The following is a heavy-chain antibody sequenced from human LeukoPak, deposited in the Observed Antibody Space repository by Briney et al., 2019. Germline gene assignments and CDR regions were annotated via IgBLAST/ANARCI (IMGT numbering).Heavy chain of an antibody. CDR1: GGSISSSSYY. J-gene: IGHJ4*02. CDR3: ARRATVTSHYFDY. CDR2: IYYSGST. Sequence: SETLSLTCTVSGGSISSSSYYWGWIRQPPGKGLEWIGSIYYSGSTYYNPSLKSRVTISVDKSKNQFSLKLSSVTAADTAVYYCARRATVTSHYFDYWGQGNLVTVSS. V-gene: IGHV4-39*07. D-gene: IGHD4-17*01.